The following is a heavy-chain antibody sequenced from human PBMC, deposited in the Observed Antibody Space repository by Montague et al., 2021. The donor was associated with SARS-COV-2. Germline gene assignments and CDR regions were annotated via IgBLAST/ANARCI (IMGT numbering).Heavy chain of an antibody. CDR1: GFIFSSYE. CDR2: ISSSGGGSTK. Sequence: SLRLSCEASGFIFSSYEMNWVRQAPGKGLEWISYISSSGGGSTKHYTDSVKGRFTISRDNAKNPLYLQMNSLRVEDTAIYYCARDRDWDDWCGMDVWGQETTVTVSS. CDR3: ARDRDWDDWCGMDV. J-gene: IGHJ6*02. D-gene: IGHD2-21*01. V-gene: IGHV3-48*03.